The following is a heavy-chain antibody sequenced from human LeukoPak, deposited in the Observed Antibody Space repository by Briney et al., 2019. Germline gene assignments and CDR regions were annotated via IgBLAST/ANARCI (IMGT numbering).Heavy chain of an antibody. J-gene: IGHJ4*02. CDR2: IRYDGSNK. Sequence: PGGSLRLSCAASGFTFSSYAMSWVRQAPGKGLEWVAFIRYDGSNKYYADSVKGRFTISRDNSKNTLYLQMNSLRAEDTAVYYCAKGLYGSFDYWGQGTLVTVSS. D-gene: IGHD3-10*01. CDR1: GFTFSSYA. CDR3: AKGLYGSFDY. V-gene: IGHV3-30*02.